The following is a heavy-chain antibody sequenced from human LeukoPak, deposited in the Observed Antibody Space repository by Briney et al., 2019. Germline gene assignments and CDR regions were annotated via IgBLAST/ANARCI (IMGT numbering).Heavy chain of an antibody. CDR1: GFTFSSYG. CDR3: AKSHLPNSYSGTYYCDY. Sequence: GGSLRLSCAASGFTFSSYGMHWVRQAPAKGLEWVAFIRYDESKTFYGDSVKGRFTVSRDNSKNTLYLQMNSLRAEDTAVYYCAKSHLPNSYSGTYYCDYWGQGTQVAVSS. J-gene: IGHJ4*02. D-gene: IGHD1-26*01. CDR2: IRYDESKT. V-gene: IGHV3-30*02.